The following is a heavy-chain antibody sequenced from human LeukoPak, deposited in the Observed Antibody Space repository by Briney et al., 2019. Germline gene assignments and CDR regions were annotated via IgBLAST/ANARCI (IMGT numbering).Heavy chain of an antibody. CDR2: INHSGST. J-gene: IGHJ3*02. CDR1: GGSFSGYY. V-gene: IGHV4-34*01. CDR3: ARADYGDRPGASDI. D-gene: IGHD4-17*01. Sequence: SETLSLTCAVYGGSFSGYYWSWLRQPPGKGLEWIGEINHSGSTNYNPSLKSRVTISVDTSKNQFSLKLSSVTAADTAVYYCARADYGDRPGASDIWGQGTMVTVSS.